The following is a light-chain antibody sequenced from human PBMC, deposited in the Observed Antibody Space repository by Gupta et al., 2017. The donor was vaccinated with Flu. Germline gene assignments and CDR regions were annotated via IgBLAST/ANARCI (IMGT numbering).Light chain of an antibody. CDR2: DVS. CDR3: CSYAGSYNWV. J-gene: IGLJ3*02. CDR1: SSDVGGYNY. Sequence: QSALTQPRSVSGSPGQSVPISCTGTSSDVGGYNYVSWYLQHPGKAPKLMIYDVSHRPSGVPDRFSRSKSANTASLTISGLQAEDEADYYCCSYAGSYNWVFGGGTKLTVL. V-gene: IGLV2-11*01.